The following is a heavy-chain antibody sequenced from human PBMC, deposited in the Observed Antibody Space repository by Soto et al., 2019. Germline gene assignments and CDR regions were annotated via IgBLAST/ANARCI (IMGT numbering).Heavy chain of an antibody. CDR3: ARDNPRSSGWDV. CDR1: AFNLSSYS. Sequence: EVQLVESGGGLVQPGGSLRLSCAASAFNLSSYSMNWVRQAPGKGLEWVSYINSGSTTIYYADSVKGRFTISRDNAKNSLYLQMNSLRDEDTAVYYCARDNPRSSGWDVWGQGTTVTVSS. J-gene: IGHJ6*02. CDR2: INSGSTTI. V-gene: IGHV3-48*02.